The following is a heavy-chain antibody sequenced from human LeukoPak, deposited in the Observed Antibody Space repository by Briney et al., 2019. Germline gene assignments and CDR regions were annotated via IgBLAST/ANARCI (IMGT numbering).Heavy chain of an antibody. J-gene: IGHJ4*02. D-gene: IGHD4-23*01. CDR2: MYTSGNT. Sequence: SETLSLTCTVSGGSISSGGYYCSWIRQPAGKGLGWVGRMYTSGNTNYNPSLKSRATISADTSKNQFSLNLSSVTAADTAVYYCARGDYGGNSVPFDYWGQGTLVTVSS. CDR1: GGSISSGGYY. V-gene: IGHV4-61*02. CDR3: ARGDYGGNSVPFDY.